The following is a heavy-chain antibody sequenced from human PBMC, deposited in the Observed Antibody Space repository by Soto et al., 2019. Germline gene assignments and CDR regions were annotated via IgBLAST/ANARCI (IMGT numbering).Heavy chain of an antibody. CDR1: GFTFSSSA. Sequence: GGSLRLSCAASGFTFSSSAMRWVRQAPGQGLEWVSSITYTGNTHYSDSVKGRFTISRDNSKNTLYLQMDSLRAEDTAVYYCAKLQHNSYYYVMDVWGQGTTVTVSS. CDR3: AKLQHNSYYYVMDV. V-gene: IGHV3-23*01. CDR2: ITYTGNT. J-gene: IGHJ6*02.